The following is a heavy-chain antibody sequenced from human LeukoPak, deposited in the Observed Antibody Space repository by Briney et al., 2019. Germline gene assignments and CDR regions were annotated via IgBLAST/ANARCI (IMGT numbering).Heavy chain of an antibody. V-gene: IGHV4-61*01. CDR3: ARAIRGYSYVLDY. D-gene: IGHD5-18*01. J-gene: IGHJ4*02. CDR1: GGSVSSGSYY. CDR2: IYYSGST. Sequence: PSETLSLTCTVSGGSVSSGSYYWSWIRQPPGKGLEWIGYIYYSGSTNYNPSLKSRVTISVDTSKNQFSLKLSSVTAADTAVYYCARAIRGYSYVLDYWGQGTLVTVSS.